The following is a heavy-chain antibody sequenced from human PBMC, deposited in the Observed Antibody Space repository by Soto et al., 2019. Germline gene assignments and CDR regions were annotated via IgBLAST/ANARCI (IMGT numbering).Heavy chain of an antibody. D-gene: IGHD6-6*01. CDR3: ARDQEYSTSGLYWFDL. CDR2: ISAHNGDS. Sequence: VQLVQSGPEVKKPGASVKVSCKASGYTFTSFGITWVRQAPGQDLEWMGWISAHNGDSNYAPRLQGRVTMTTDTSTSTVYMELKNLKSDDTAVYYCARDQEYSTSGLYWFDLWGQGTLVTVSS. CDR1: GYTFTSFG. J-gene: IGHJ5*02. V-gene: IGHV1-18*04.